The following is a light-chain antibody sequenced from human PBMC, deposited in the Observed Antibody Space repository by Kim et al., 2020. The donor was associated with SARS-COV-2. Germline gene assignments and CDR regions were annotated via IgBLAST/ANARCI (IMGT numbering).Light chain of an antibody. CDR2: GVS. Sequence: QSALTQHPSASGSPGQSVTISCTGTSSNLGGYNYVSWYQQHPGKAPKLIIYGVSQRPSGVPDRFSGSKSGNTASLTVSGLQAEDEGDYYCSSYAGSNNVVFGGGTQLTVL. J-gene: IGLJ2*01. V-gene: IGLV2-8*01. CDR3: SSYAGSNNVV. CDR1: SSNLGGYNY.